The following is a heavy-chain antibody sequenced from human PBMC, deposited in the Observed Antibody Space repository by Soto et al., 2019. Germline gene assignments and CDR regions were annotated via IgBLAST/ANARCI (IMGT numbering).Heavy chain of an antibody. Sequence: SETLSLTCTVSGGSISSYYWSWIRQPPGKGLEWIGYIYYSGSTNYNPSLKSRVTISVDTSKNQFFLKLSSVTAADTAVYYFARGVGYDFWSGYPNPIWFDPWGQGTLVTVSS. CDR2: IYYSGST. CDR3: ARGVGYDFWSGYPNPIWFDP. V-gene: IGHV4-59*01. CDR1: GGSISSYY. D-gene: IGHD3-3*01. J-gene: IGHJ5*02.